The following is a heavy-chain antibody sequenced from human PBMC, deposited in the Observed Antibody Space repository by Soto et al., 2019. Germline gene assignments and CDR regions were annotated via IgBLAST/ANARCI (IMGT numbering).Heavy chain of an antibody. CDR2: IYSGGST. D-gene: IGHD2-2*01. V-gene: IGHV3-66*01. CDR3: ARGTVVGYYMDV. Sequence: GGSLRLSCAASGFTVSSNYMSWVRQAPGKGLEWVSVIYSGGSTYYADSVKGRFTISRDNSKNTLYLQMSSLRAEDTAVYYCARGTVVGYYMDVWGKGTTVTVSS. CDR1: GFTVSSNY. J-gene: IGHJ6*03.